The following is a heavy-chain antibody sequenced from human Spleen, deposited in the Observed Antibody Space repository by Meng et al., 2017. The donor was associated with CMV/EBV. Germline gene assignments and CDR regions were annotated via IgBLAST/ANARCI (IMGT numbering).Heavy chain of an antibody. Sequence: GESLKISCAAPGFTFSRYTMNWVRQAPGKGLEWVSSISSDSDYIYYADSVKGRFTISRDNAKKSLFLQMNSLRAEDTAVYYCARERLYQPLWGDALDIWGQGTMVTVSS. D-gene: IGHD2-2*01. CDR1: GFTFSRYT. J-gene: IGHJ3*02. V-gene: IGHV3-21*01. CDR3: ARERLYQPLWGDALDI. CDR2: ISSDSDYI.